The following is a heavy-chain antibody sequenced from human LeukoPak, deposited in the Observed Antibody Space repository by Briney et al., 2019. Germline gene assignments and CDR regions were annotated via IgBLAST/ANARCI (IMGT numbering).Heavy chain of an antibody. CDR1: GFTFSSYS. V-gene: IGHV3-21*01. D-gene: IGHD3-10*01. J-gene: IGHJ6*02. CDR2: ISSSSSYI. Sequence: GGSLRLSCAASGFTFSSYSMNWVRQAPGKGLEWVSSISSSSSYIYYADSVKGRFTISRDNAKNSLYLQMNSLRAEDTAVYYCARDVFGTMVRGVLITYYGMDVWGQGTTVTVSS. CDR3: ARDVFGTMVRGVLITYYGMDV.